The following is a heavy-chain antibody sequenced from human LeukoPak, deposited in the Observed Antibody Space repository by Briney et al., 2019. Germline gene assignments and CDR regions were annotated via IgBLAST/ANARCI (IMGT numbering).Heavy chain of an antibody. CDR3: ARLGLEVGGPNWFDP. D-gene: IGHD1-1*01. J-gene: IGHJ5*02. CDR2: IKRDGSQK. Sequence: LSGVSLRLSCAAPGFSFSSNWMGWVRQAPGKGLEWVAHIKRDGSQKYYLDSVKGRFTISRDNAKNSLYLQMNSLRVEDTAVYYCARLGLEVGGPNWFDPWGQGTLVTVSS. CDR1: GFSFSSNW. V-gene: IGHV3-7*01.